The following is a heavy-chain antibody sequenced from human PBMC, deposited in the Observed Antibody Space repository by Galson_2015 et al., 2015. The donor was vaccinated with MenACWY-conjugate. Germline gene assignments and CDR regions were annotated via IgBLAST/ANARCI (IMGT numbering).Heavy chain of an antibody. CDR2: IKKDGSEK. J-gene: IGHJ6*02. Sequence: LRLSCAASGFTFRNYWMTWVRQAPGKGLEWVASIKKDGSEKYYVDSVKGRFTISGDNAKNSLYLEMNSLRVEDTAVYSCARGHYGMDVWGQGTTVTASS. CDR3: ARGHYGMDV. V-gene: IGHV3-7*03. CDR1: GFTFRNYW.